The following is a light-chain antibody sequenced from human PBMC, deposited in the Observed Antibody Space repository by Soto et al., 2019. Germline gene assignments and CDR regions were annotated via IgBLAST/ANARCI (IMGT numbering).Light chain of an antibody. Sequence: DVQMTQSPSSLSASVGDRVTITCRASQDINSYLAWYQQKPGNAPKSLIYAASSLQTGVPSRFSGSESGTDFTLTISNLQPEDSATYYCQQDNSYPLTFGGGTKVEIK. V-gene: IGKV1D-16*01. CDR2: AAS. CDR1: QDINSY. J-gene: IGKJ4*01. CDR3: QQDNSYPLT.